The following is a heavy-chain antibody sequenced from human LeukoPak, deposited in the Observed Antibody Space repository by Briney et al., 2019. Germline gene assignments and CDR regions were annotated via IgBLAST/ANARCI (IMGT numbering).Heavy chain of an antibody. Sequence: PGGSLRLSCAASGFTFSSYAMSWVRQAPGKGLEWVSAISGSGGSTYYADSVKGRFTISRDNSKNTLYLQMNSLRAEDTAVYYCARAPHSNNWCPYFWGQGTLVTVSS. V-gene: IGHV3-23*01. CDR2: ISGSGGST. CDR1: GFTFSSYA. J-gene: IGHJ4*02. D-gene: IGHD6-13*01. CDR3: ARAPHSNNWCPYF.